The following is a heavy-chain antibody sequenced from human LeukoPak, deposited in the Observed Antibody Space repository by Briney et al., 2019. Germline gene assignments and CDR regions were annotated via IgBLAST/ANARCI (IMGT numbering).Heavy chain of an antibody. CDR2: ISPSGGIT. CDR3: AKDDDWGRYKH. D-gene: IGHD3-16*01. V-gene: IGHV3-23*01. Sequence: PGGSLRLSCAASGFNFGSYSMTWVRQAPGKGLEWVSGISPSGGITYYTDSVKGRFTISRDNSKNTQSLQMNSLRAEDTAVYYCAKDDDWGRYKHWGQGTLVTVSS. CDR1: GFNFGSYS. J-gene: IGHJ1*01.